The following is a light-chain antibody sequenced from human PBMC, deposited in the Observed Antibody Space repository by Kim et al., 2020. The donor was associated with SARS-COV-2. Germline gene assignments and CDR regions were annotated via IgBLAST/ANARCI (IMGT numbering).Light chain of an antibody. V-gene: IGKV2-30*01. J-gene: IGKJ4*01. CDR1: QSLVDSHGDTY. CDR2: KVF. Sequence: PASISCRSSQSLVDSHGDTYVKWLHQRPGQSPRRLIYKVFNRDSGVPDRFSGSGSGTDFTLKISRVEADDVGVYFCMQGTHWPLTFGGGTKVDIK. CDR3: MQGTHWPLT.